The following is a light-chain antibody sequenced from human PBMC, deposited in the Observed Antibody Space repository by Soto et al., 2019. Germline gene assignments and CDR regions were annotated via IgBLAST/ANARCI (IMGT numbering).Light chain of an antibody. CDR1: SSDVGGYNY. Sequence: QPVLTQPASVSGSHGQSISISCTGTSSDVGGYNYVSWYQQHPGKAPKLMIYDVSNPPSGVSNRFSGSKSGNTASLTISGLQAEDEADYYCSSYTSSSTLDFGTGTKVTVL. J-gene: IGLJ1*01. CDR2: DVS. CDR3: SSYTSSSTLD. V-gene: IGLV2-14*01.